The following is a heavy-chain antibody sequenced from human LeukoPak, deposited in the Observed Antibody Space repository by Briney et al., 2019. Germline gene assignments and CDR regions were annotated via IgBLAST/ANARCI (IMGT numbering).Heavy chain of an antibody. CDR1: GFTFSTFG. Sequence: GGSLRLSCAASGFTFSTFGMSWVRQAPGKGLDWVSAVSGSGGSTHYADSVTGRFTISRDNSKNTLYLQMNSLRAEDTAVYYCAKDRYYDNTGDHYESEYWGQGTLVTVSS. D-gene: IGHD3-22*01. CDR2: VSGSGGST. V-gene: IGHV3-23*01. J-gene: IGHJ4*02. CDR3: AKDRYYDNTGDHYESEY.